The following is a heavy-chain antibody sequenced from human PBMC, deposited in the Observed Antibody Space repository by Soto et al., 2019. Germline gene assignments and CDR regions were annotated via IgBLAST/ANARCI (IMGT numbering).Heavy chain of an antibody. Sequence: EVQLVESGGGLVQPGGSLRLSCAASGFTLSGRSMHWVRQAPGKGLVWVSGIDNDGTDSTYADSVKGRFTSSRDNAKNMLYIQMNSLRVEDTAVYYCARGWFGPDVWGKGTTVTVSS. V-gene: IGHV3-74*01. CDR3: ARGWFGPDV. D-gene: IGHD3-10*01. CDR1: GFTLSGRS. CDR2: IDNDGTDS. J-gene: IGHJ6*04.